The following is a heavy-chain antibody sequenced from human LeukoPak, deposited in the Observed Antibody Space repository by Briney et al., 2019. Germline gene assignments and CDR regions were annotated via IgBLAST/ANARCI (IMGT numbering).Heavy chain of an antibody. Sequence: GGSLRLSCAASGFTFSSYAMSWVRQAPGKGLEWVSAISGSGGSTYYADSVKGRFTISRDNSKNTLYLQMNSLRAEDTAVYYCAKGPRRGYYCSGGSCYFSNWFDPWGQGTLVTVSS. CDR2: ISGSGGST. D-gene: IGHD2-15*01. J-gene: IGHJ5*02. CDR3: AKGPRRGYYCSGGSCYFSNWFDP. CDR1: GFTFSSYA. V-gene: IGHV3-23*01.